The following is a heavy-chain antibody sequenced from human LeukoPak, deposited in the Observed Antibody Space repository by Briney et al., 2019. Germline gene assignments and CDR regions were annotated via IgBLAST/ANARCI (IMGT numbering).Heavy chain of an antibody. CDR2: INHSGSI. D-gene: IGHD2-2*01. CDR1: GGSFSGYY. CDR3: AGNARASSDY. Sequence: SETLSLTCAVYGGSFSGYYRSWIRQPPGKGLEWIGEINHSGSINYNPSLKSRVTISVDTSKNQFSLKLSSVTAADTAVYYCAGNARASSDYWGQGTLVTVSS. J-gene: IGHJ4*02. V-gene: IGHV4-34*01.